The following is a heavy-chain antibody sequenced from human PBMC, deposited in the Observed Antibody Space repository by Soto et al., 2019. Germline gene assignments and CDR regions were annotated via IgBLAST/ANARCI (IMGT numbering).Heavy chain of an antibody. CDR3: ARDSPGYDILTGYYHDACMDV. D-gene: IGHD3-9*01. V-gene: IGHV3-33*01. CDR1: GFTFSSYG. CDR2: IWYDGSNK. J-gene: IGHJ6*02. Sequence: GGSLRLSCAASGFTFSSYGMHWVRQAPGKGLEWVAVIWYDGSNKYYADSVKGRFTISRDNSKNTLYLQMNSLRAEDTAVYYCARDSPGYDILTGYYHDACMDVWGQGTTVT.